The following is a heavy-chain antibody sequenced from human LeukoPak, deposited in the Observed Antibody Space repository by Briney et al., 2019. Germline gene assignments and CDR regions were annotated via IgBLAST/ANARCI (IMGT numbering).Heavy chain of an antibody. CDR1: GGSFSGYY. Sequence: SETLSLTCAVYGGSFSGYYWSWIRQPPGKGLEWIGEINHSGSTNYNPSLKSRVTISVDASKNQFSLKLSSVTAADTAVYYCARGANWIRYYFDYWGQGTLVTVSS. J-gene: IGHJ4*02. CDR2: INHSGST. V-gene: IGHV4-34*01. CDR3: ARGANWIRYYFDY. D-gene: IGHD1-1*01.